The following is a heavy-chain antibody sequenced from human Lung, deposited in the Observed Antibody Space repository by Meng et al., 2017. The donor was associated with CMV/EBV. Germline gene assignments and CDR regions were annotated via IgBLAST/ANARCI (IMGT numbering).Heavy chain of an antibody. V-gene: IGHV4-4*02. Sequence: AGSGTAISTSNWWGWVRQPPGKGLEWIGEVDHSGYTNYNPSLKSRVTMSVDRSKNQFSLRLSSVTAADTAIYYCARVTEYGGNCFDSWGQGTLVTVSS. CDR3: ARVTEYGGNCFDS. D-gene: IGHD4/OR15-4a*01. CDR1: GTAISTSNW. CDR2: VDHSGYT. J-gene: IGHJ4*02.